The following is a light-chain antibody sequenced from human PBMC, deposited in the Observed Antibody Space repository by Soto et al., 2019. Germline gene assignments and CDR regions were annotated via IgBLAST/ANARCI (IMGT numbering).Light chain of an antibody. CDR3: VAWDDSLNGYVV. Sequence: SVLTKPPSASGTPGERVTISCSGSSSNIGSNTVNWYQQLPGTAPKLVIYSNNQRPSGVPDRFSGSKSGTSASLAISGLQSEDGADYYCVAWDDSLNGYVVFGGGTKVTVL. J-gene: IGLJ2*01. V-gene: IGLV1-44*01. CDR1: SSNIGSNT. CDR2: SNN.